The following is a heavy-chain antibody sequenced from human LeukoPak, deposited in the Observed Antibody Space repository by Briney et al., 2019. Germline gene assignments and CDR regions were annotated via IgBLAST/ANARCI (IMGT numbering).Heavy chain of an antibody. Sequence: ASVKVSCTASGYTFTNYGISWVRQAPGQGLEWMGWISAYNGNTNYANKLQGRVTITTDRSTSTAYMELRSLRSNDTAVYYCAREYSSGWYQYYFDYWGQGTLATVPS. CDR3: AREYSSGWYQYYFDY. V-gene: IGHV1-18*01. CDR2: ISAYNGNT. J-gene: IGHJ4*02. D-gene: IGHD6-19*01. CDR1: GYTFTNYG.